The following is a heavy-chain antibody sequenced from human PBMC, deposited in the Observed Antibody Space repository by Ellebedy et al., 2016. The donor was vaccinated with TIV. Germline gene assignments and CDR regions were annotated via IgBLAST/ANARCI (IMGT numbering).Heavy chain of an antibody. Sequence: GESLKISCAASGFTFSSYAMHWVRQAPGKGLEWVAVISYAGSNKYYADSVKGRFTISRDNSKNTLYLQINSLRAEDTALYYCARGMDKSGWYALNFDYWGQGTLVTVSS. D-gene: IGHD6-19*01. CDR1: GFTFSSYA. J-gene: IGHJ4*02. CDR2: ISYAGSNK. CDR3: ARGMDKSGWYALNFDY. V-gene: IGHV3-30-3*01.